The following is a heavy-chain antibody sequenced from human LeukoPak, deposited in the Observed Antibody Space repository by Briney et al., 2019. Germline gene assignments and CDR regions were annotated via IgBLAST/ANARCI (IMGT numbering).Heavy chain of an antibody. J-gene: IGHJ4*02. CDR2: ITGSGGST. V-gene: IGHV3-23*01. Sequence: GGSPRLSCAASGFDFSSYAVSWVRQAPGKGLEWVSAITGSGGSTYYADSVKGRFTVSRDNPRNTLYLQMNSLRAEDTAVYYCGKDEQGFGMQTSHWGQGTLVTVPS. CDR1: GFDFSSYA. D-gene: IGHD1-14*01. CDR3: GKDEQGFGMQTSH.